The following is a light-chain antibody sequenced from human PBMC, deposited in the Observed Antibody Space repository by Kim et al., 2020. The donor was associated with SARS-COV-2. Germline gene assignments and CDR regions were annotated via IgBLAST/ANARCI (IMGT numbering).Light chain of an antibody. CDR1: SLRSHY. V-gene: IGLV3-19*01. J-gene: IGLJ2*01. Sequence: SSELTQDPAVSVALGQTVRITCQGDSLRSHYASWYQQKPGQAPILVIYDRNNRPSGITDRFSGSSSGHTASLTITGAQAEDEADYYCNSRDNSGYNVVFGGGTQLTVL. CDR2: DRN. CDR3: NSRDNSGYNVV.